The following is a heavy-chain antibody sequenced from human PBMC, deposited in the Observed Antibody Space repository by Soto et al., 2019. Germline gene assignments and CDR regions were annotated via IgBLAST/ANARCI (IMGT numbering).Heavy chain of an antibody. V-gene: IGHV3-23*01. CDR1: GFTFSSYA. CDR3: ARVRFGELV. CDR2: IGVVGGDR. D-gene: IGHD3-10*01. J-gene: IGHJ4*02. Sequence: EVQLLESGGGLVRPGGSLRLSCAASGFTFSSYAMSWVRQAPGKGLEWVSIIGVVGGDRYYPESVKGRFTISRDNSRDTLYLEMNSLRDEDTAVYYCARVRFGELVWGQGTLVTVSS.